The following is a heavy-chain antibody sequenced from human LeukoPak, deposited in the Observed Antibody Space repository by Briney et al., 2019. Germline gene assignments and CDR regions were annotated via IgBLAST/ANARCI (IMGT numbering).Heavy chain of an antibody. CDR1: GFTFSSYS. Sequence: GGSLRLSCAASGFTFSSYSMNWVRQAPGKGLEWVSSISSSSSYIYYADSVKGQFTISRDNAKNSLYLQMNSLRAEDTAVYYCARDGGIAVAAPYYFDYWGQGTLVTVSS. V-gene: IGHV3-21*01. D-gene: IGHD6-19*01. CDR2: ISSSSSYI. CDR3: ARDGGIAVAAPYYFDY. J-gene: IGHJ4*02.